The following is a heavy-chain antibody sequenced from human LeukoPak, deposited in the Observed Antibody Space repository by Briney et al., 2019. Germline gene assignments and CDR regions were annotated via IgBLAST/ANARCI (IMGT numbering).Heavy chain of an antibody. CDR1: GGSISSYY. D-gene: IGHD2-15*01. CDR2: IYYSGST. V-gene: IGHV4-59*01. Sequence: PSGTLSLTCTVSGGSISSYYWSWIRQPPGKGLEWIGYIYYSGSTNYNPSLKSRVTISVDTSKNQFSLKLSSVTAADTAVYYCARSYCSGGSCYYYYYGMDVWGQGTTVTVSS. J-gene: IGHJ6*02. CDR3: ARSYCSGGSCYYYYYGMDV.